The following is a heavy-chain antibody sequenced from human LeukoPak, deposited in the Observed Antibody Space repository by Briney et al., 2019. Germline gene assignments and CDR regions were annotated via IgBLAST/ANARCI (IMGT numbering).Heavy chain of an antibody. D-gene: IGHD3-22*01. CDR2: INPNSGGT. J-gene: IGHJ4*02. CDR1: GYTFTGYC. V-gene: IGHV1-2*02. CDR3: AREHYNSSGYTLDY. Sequence: ASVKVSCKASGYTFTGYCMHWVRQAPGQGLEWMGWINPNSGGTNYAQKFQGRVTMTRDTSISTAYMELSRLRSDDTAVYYCAREHYNSSGYTLDYWGQGTLVTVSS.